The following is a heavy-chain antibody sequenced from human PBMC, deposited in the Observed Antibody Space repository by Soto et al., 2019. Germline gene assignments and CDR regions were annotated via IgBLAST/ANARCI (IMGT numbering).Heavy chain of an antibody. CDR3: ARDDEGGSDCDLGY. CDR2: ISRDGSKA. V-gene: IGHV3-30-3*01. D-gene: IGHD1-26*01. CDR1: GFTFSSYV. J-gene: IGHJ4*02. Sequence: QVQLVESGGGVVQPGRSLTLSCAASGFTFSSYVIHWVRQTPDKGLEWVAFISRDGSKAYYADSVKGRFTISRDNSKNTLYLEMNSLRAEDLAVYYCARDDEGGSDCDLGYWGQGTLVTVSS.